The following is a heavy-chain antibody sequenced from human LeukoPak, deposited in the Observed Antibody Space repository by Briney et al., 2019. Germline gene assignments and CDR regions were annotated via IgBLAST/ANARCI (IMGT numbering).Heavy chain of an antibody. CDR2: IRSDASYE. Sequence: GGSLRLSCEASGFTFSSYGLHWFRQAPGKGLEWVAFIRSDASYEYYIDSVKGRFTLSRDNSKNTLYLQMSTLRPEDTAVYYCAKDGLQSTTSGVHLDSWGQGTLVTVSS. J-gene: IGHJ5*01. V-gene: IGHV3-30*02. CDR3: AKDGLQSTTSGVHLDS. D-gene: IGHD5/OR15-5a*01. CDR1: GFTFSSYG.